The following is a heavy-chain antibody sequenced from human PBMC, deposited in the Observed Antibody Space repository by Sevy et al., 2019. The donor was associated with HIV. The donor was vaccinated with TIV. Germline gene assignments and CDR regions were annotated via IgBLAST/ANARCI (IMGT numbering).Heavy chain of an antibody. V-gene: IGHV1-24*01. Sequence: ASVKVSCKVSGSTLTKLSMHWVRQVPGKGLEWMVSFDPEDGETIYARKFQGRVTMTEDTSTDTAYMVLSSLRSEDTAVYYCATTKDYYDSSGSXFDXWGQGTLVTVSS. J-gene: IGHJ4*02. CDR3: ATTKDYYDSSGSXFDX. CDR1: GSTLTKLS. D-gene: IGHD3-22*01. CDR2: FDPEDGET.